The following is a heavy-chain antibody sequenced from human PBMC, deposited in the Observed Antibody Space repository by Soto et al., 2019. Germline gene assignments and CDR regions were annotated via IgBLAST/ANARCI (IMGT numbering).Heavy chain of an antibody. V-gene: IGHV3-23*01. CDR1: GFTFSNYA. D-gene: IGHD4-4*01. J-gene: IGHJ6*02. CDR3: AKDRTYSNYHYYYYAMDV. CDR2: ITSGGDYT. Sequence: EVQLLESGGGLVQPGGSLRLSCAASGFTFSNYATAWVRQAPGRGLEWVSGITSGGDYTYYADSVKGRLTISRDNSKTTLYLQMDSLRAEDTAVYYCAKDRTYSNYHYYYYAMDVWGQGTTVTVSS.